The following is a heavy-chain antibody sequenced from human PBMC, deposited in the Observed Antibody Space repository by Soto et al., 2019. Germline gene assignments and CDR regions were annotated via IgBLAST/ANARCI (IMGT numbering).Heavy chain of an antibody. CDR2: IYYSGST. CDR3: ARGRGYSGYAIDY. D-gene: IGHD5-12*01. J-gene: IGHJ4*02. V-gene: IGHV4-59*01. Sequence: SETLSLTCTVSGGSISSYYWSWIRQPPGKGLEWIGYIYYSGSTNYNPSLKSRVTISVDTSKNQFSLKLSSVTAADTAVYYCARGRGYSGYAIDYWGQGTLVTVSS. CDR1: GGSISSYY.